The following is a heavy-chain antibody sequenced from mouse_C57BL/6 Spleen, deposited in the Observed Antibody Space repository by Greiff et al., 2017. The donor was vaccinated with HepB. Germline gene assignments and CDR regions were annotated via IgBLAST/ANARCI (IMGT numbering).Heavy chain of an antibody. CDR3: ARVTTVVVDY. Sequence: VQLQQSGPVLVKPGASVKMSCKASGYTFTDYYMNWVKQSHGKSLEWIGVINPYNGGTSYNQKFKGKATLTVDKSSSTAYMELNSLTSEDSAVYYCARVTTVVVDYWGQGTTLTVSS. CDR1: GYTFTDYY. D-gene: IGHD1-1*01. V-gene: IGHV1-19*01. J-gene: IGHJ2*01. CDR2: INPYNGGT.